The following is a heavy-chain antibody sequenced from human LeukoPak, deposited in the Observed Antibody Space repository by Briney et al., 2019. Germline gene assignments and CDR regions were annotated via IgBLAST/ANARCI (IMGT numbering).Heavy chain of an antibody. J-gene: IGHJ4*02. V-gene: IGHV3-30*14. CDR1: GFTFSSYA. Sequence: PGRSPRLSCAASGFTFSSYAMHWVRQAPGKALEWVAVISYDGSNKYYADSVKGRFTISRDNSKNTLYLQMNSLRAEDTAVYYCARRGIYCSSTSCLDYWGQGTLVTVSS. D-gene: IGHD2-2*01. CDR2: ISYDGSNK. CDR3: ARRGIYCSSTSCLDY.